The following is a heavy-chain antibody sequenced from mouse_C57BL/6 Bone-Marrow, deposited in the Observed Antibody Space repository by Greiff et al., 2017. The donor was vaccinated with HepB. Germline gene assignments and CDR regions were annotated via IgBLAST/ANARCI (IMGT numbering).Heavy chain of an antibody. CDR3: AKPYYYGSSPWYFDV. J-gene: IGHJ1*03. CDR1: GFSLTSYG. CDR2: IWRGGST. D-gene: IGHD1-1*01. V-gene: IGHV2-5*01. Sequence: VQLQQSGPGLVQPSQSLSITCTVSGFSLTSYGVHWVRQSPGKGLEWLGVIWRGGSTDYNAAFMSRLSITKDNSKSQVFFKMNRLQADDTAIYYGAKPYYYGSSPWYFDVWGTGTTVTVSS.